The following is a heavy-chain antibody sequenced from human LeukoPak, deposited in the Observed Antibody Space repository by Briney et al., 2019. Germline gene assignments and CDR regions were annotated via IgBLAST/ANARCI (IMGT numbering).Heavy chain of an antibody. CDR3: ARHIGGGIEDMDV. Sequence: PSETLSRTCTVSGGSIGTYCWSWIRQSPGKGLEWIGYIYVTGTRYNPYLQSRVTISVDRSRNQFFLKMSSVTAADTAVYYCARHIGGGIEDMDVWGKGTKVIVSS. J-gene: IGHJ6*03. V-gene: IGHV4-59*08. D-gene: IGHD3-16*02. CDR2: IYVTGT. CDR1: GGSIGTYC.